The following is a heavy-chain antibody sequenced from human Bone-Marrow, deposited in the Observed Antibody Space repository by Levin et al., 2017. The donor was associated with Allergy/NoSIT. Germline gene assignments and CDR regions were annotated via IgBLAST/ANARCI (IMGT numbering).Heavy chain of an antibody. CDR1: GYTFTGYY. Sequence: GASVKVSCKASGYTFTGYYMHWVRQAPGQGLEWMGWINPNSGGTNYAQKFQGRVTMTRDTSISTAYMELSRLRSDDTAVYYCAREDCSGGSCYGLWLFDPWGQGTLVTVSS. D-gene: IGHD2-15*01. CDR3: AREDCSGGSCYGLWLFDP. J-gene: IGHJ5*02. V-gene: IGHV1-2*02. CDR2: INPNSGGT.